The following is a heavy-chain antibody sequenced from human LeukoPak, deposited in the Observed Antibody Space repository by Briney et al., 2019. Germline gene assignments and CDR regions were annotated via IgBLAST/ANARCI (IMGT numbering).Heavy chain of an antibody. CDR3: ARDWGAGAFDI. D-gene: IGHD1-26*01. CDR2: VYYSGST. J-gene: IGHJ3*02. CDR1: GFTFSDYY. V-gene: IGHV4-59*01. Sequence: LRLSCAASGFTFSDYYMSWIRQHPGKGLGWIGYVYYSGSTNYNPSLKSRVTISVDTSKNQFSLKLSSVTAADTAVYYCARDWGAGAFDIWGQGTMVTVSS.